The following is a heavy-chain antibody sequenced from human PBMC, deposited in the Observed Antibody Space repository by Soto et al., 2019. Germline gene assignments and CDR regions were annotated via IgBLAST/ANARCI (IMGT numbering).Heavy chain of an antibody. V-gene: IGHV3-21*01. CDR2: ISSSGSYI. CDR3: ARDGSYDSSGYYFDY. J-gene: IGHJ4*02. Sequence: SGGSLRLSCAASGFTFSSYSMNWVRQAPGKGLEWVSSISSSGSYIYYADSVKGRFTLSRDNAKNSLYLQMNSLRAEDTAVYYCARDGSYDSSGYYFDYWGQGTLVTVSS. D-gene: IGHD3-22*01. CDR1: GFTFSSYS.